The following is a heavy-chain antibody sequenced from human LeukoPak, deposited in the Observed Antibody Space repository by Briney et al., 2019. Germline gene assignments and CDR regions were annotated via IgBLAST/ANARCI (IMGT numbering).Heavy chain of an antibody. J-gene: IGHJ6*04. V-gene: IGHV1-46*01. CDR3: AREAPTGYCSGGSCYSVDGMDV. Sequence: ASVKVSCKASGYTFTSYYMHWVRQAPGKGLEWVGIINPSGGSSSYAQKFQGRVTMTSDTSTSTVYMELSSLRSEDTAVYYCAREAPTGYCSGGSCYSVDGMDVWGKGTTVTVS. CDR1: GYTFTSYY. CDR2: INPSGGSS. D-gene: IGHD2-15*01.